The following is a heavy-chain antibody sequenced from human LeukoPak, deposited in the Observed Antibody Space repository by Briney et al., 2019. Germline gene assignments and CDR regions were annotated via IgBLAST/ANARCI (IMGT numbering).Heavy chain of an antibody. D-gene: IGHD3-10*01. Sequence: ASVKVSCKGSGYTFTRYGISWVRQAPGQGLEWMGWISAYKGNTNYAQKFQGRVTMTEDTSTDTAYMELSSLRSEDTAVYYCATDTNMVRGVTYFDYWGQGTLVTVSS. J-gene: IGHJ4*02. CDR3: ATDTNMVRGVTYFDY. CDR2: ISAYKGNT. CDR1: GYTFTRYG. V-gene: IGHV1-18*01.